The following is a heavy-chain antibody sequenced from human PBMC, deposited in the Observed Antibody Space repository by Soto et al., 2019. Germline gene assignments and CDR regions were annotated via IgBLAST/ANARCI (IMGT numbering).Heavy chain of an antibody. Sequence: ASVKVSCKASGYTFTGYYMHWVRQAPGQGLEWMGWINPNSGGTNYAQKFQGWVTMTRDTSISTAYMELNRLRSDDTAVYYCARRGGQTEQQLVPSIFWGQGTMVTVSS. CDR3: ARRGGQTEQQLVPSIF. J-gene: IGHJ3*01. V-gene: IGHV1-2*04. D-gene: IGHD6-13*01. CDR2: INPNSGGT. CDR1: GYTFTGYY.